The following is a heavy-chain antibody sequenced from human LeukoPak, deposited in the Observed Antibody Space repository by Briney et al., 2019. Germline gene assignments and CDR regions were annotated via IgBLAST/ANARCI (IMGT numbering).Heavy chain of an antibody. CDR1: GFTFSDYA. CDR3: ARGPALYCTSSSCLDGVD. D-gene: IGHD2-2*01. V-gene: IGHV3-21*01. Sequence: GGSLRLSCAASGFTFSDYAMNWVRQAPGKGLEWVSSISSGGSYISYADSVKGRFTVSRDNAKDSLFLQMCSLRDEDTAVYYCARGPALYCTSSSCLDGVDWGQGTLVSVSS. CDR2: ISSGGSYI. J-gene: IGHJ4*02.